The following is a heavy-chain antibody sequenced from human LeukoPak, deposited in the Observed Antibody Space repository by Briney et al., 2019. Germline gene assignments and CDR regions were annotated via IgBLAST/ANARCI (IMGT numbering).Heavy chain of an antibody. J-gene: IGHJ6*02. V-gene: IGHV6-1*01. D-gene: IGHD6-19*01. CDR3: AREQWLRGGYYGMDV. CDR2: TYCRSKWYN. CDR1: GDSVSSNSAA. Sequence: SQALSLTCATSGDSVSSNSAAWNWIRQSPSRGLEWLGRTYCRSKWYNDYPVSVKSRITINPDTSKNQFSLQLNSVTPEDTAVYYCAREQWLRGGYYGMDVWGQGTLVTVSS.